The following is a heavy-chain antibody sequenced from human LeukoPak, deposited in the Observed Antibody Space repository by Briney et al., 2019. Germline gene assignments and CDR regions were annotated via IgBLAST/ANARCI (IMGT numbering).Heavy chain of an antibody. Sequence: GGSLRLSCAASGFTFSSYEMNWVRQAPGKGLEWVSYISTTASIIYYADSVKGRFTISRDSSKNTLFLQMNRLRPEDAAVYYCAKAPVTTCRGAYCYPFDYWGQGTLVTVSS. CDR1: GFTFSSYE. J-gene: IGHJ4*02. D-gene: IGHD2-21*01. CDR2: ISTTASII. CDR3: AKAPVTTCRGAYCYPFDY. V-gene: IGHV3-48*03.